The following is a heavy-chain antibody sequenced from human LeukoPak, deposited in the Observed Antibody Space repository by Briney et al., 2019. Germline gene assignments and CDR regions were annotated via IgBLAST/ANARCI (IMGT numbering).Heavy chain of an antibody. J-gene: IGHJ4*02. CDR1: GFTFSSYA. CDR3: AKVPRWYGSGRIWGYYFDY. D-gene: IGHD3-10*01. CDR2: ISGSGGST. V-gene: IGHV3-23*01. Sequence: PGGSLRLSCAASGFTFSSYAMSWVRQAPGKGLEWVSAISGSGGSTYYADSVKGRFTISRDNSKNTLYLQMNSLRAEDTAVYYCAKVPRWYGSGRIWGYYFDYWGQGTLVTASS.